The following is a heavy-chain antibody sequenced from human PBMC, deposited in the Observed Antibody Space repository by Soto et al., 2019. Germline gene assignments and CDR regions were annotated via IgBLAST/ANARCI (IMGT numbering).Heavy chain of an antibody. CDR1: GGSFSGYY. J-gene: IGHJ4*02. Sequence: QVQLQQWGAGLLKPSETLSLTCAVYGGSFSGYYWSWIRQPPGKGLEWIGEINHSGSTNYNPSLKSRVTISVDTSKNQFSLKLSSVTAADTAVYYCARAGADDGDPLGYWGQGILVTVSS. V-gene: IGHV4-34*01. CDR3: ARAGADDGDPLGY. D-gene: IGHD4-17*01. CDR2: INHSGST.